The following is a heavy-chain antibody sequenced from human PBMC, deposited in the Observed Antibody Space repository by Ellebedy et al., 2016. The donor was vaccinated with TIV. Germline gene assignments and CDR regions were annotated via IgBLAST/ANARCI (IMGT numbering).Heavy chain of an antibody. CDR2: IYHGVNS. D-gene: IGHD4-17*01. Sequence: SETLSLXCAVSGDPITGSHWWSWVRQPPGRGLEWIGEIYHGVNSHYNPSLKSRVTMSIDESNNGFSLELTSVTAADTAVYYCARHGDFCADHWGQGTLVTVSS. CDR3: ARHGDFCADH. J-gene: IGHJ4*02. V-gene: IGHV4-4*02. CDR1: GDPITGSHW.